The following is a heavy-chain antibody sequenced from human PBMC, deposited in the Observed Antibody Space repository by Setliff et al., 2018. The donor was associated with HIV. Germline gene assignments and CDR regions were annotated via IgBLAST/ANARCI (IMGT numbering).Heavy chain of an antibody. J-gene: IGHJ6*03. D-gene: IGHD1-26*01. Sequence: SETLSLTCTVSGGSVSSYHWTWIRQPPGKGLEWIGYLYYSGSTYYNPSLKSRVTISIDTSKKQLSLKLNSVTAADTAVYYCARAMGANWSYYYYMDFWGKGTTVTVSS. CDR1: GGSVSSYH. V-gene: IGHV4-59*02. CDR3: ARAMGANWSYYYYMDF. CDR2: LYYSGST.